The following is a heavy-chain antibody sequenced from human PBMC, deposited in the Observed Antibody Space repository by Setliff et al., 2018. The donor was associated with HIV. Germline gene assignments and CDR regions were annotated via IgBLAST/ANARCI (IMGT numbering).Heavy chain of an antibody. J-gene: IGHJ2*01. CDR2: ISHTGST. D-gene: IGHD6-25*01. V-gene: IGHV4-34*01. CDR1: GESFSDSY. CDR3: ARSQRLPGLQPPYWYFDL. Sequence: TSETLSLTCAVYGESFSDSYYTWIRQPPGQGLEWIGQISHTGSTTYNSSLKSRVTMSVDSSRNQFSLTLTSMSVPDTAVYFCARSQRLPGLQPPYWYFDLWGRGTLVTVS.